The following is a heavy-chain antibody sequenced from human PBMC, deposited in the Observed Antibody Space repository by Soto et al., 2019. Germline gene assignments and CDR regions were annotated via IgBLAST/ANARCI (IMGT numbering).Heavy chain of an antibody. Sequence: SETLSLTCAVSGGSISSSNWWSWVRQPPGKGLEWIGEIYHSGSTNYNPSLKSRVTISVDKSKNQFSLKLSSVTAADTAVYYCARFTTNYYDSSWAFDIWGQGTMVTVS. V-gene: IGHV4-4*02. CDR3: ARFTTNYYDSSWAFDI. CDR2: IYHSGST. D-gene: IGHD3-22*01. CDR1: GGSISSSNW. J-gene: IGHJ3*02.